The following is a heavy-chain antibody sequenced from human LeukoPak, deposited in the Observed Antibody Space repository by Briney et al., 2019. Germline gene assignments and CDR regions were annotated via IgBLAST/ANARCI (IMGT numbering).Heavy chain of an antibody. CDR1: GGSISNYY. V-gene: IGHV4-4*07. CDR3: ARGGWYYYFDY. D-gene: IGHD6-19*01. Sequence: PSETLSLTCTVPGGSISNYYWSWIRQPAGKGLEWIGRIYTSGGTNYNPSLKSRVTISVDSSKNHFSLRLSSVTAADTAVYYCARGGWYYYFDYWGQGTLVTVSS. CDR2: IYTSGGT. J-gene: IGHJ4*02.